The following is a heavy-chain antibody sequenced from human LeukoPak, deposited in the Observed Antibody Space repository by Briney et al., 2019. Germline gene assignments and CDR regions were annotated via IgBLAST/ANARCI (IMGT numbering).Heavy chain of an antibody. D-gene: IGHD3-9*01. J-gene: IGHJ4*02. CDR1: GFTFSNYA. CDR3: AKWGDFDILTGYYVSDF. CDR2: VTGSGGST. Sequence: GGSLRLSCVASGFTFSNYAMSWVRQAAGKGLEWVSAVTGSGGSTYYADSVKGRFTISRDNSRNTLFLQMNSLRAEDTAIYYCAKWGDFDILTGYYVSDFWGQGTLVTVSS. V-gene: IGHV3-23*01.